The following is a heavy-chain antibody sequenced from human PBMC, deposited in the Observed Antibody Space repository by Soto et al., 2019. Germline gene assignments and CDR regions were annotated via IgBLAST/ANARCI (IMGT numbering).Heavy chain of an antibody. V-gene: IGHV3-30*03. Sequence: QVQLVESGGGVVQPGRSLRLSCAASGFTFSSYGMHWVRQAPGKGLEWVAVISYDGSNKYYADSVKGRFTISRDNSNNTLYLQMNSLRAEDTAVYYCGRGGYHYGMDVWGQGTTVTVSS. CDR2: ISYDGSNK. J-gene: IGHJ6*02. D-gene: IGHD3-16*01. CDR1: GFTFSSYG. CDR3: GRGGYHYGMDV.